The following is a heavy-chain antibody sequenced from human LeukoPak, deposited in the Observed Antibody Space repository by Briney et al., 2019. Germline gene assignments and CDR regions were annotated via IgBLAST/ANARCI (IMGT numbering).Heavy chain of an antibody. D-gene: IGHD4-17*01. CDR1: GGSISSYY. V-gene: IGHV4-59*08. CDR3: APQAPHLRAFFY. Sequence: SETLSLTCTVSGGSISSYYRSWIRQPPGKGLEWIGYIYYSGSTNYNPSLKSRVTISVDTSKNQFSLKLSSVTAADTAVYYCAPQAPHLRAFFYWGQGTLVTVSS. J-gene: IGHJ4*02. CDR2: IYYSGST.